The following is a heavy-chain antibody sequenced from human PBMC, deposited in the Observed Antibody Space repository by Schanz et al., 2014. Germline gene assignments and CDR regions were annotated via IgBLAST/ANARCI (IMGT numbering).Heavy chain of an antibody. J-gene: IGHJ4*02. Sequence: EVQLLDSGGGLVQPGGSLRLSCAASGFTFSTYAMSWVRQAPGKGLEWVSAISGSGGSTYYADSVKGRFTISRDRFQNTLYLRMSSLRAEDTAVYYCAKQIHYDILTVTRNWGQGTLVTVSS. CDR1: GFTFSTYA. CDR2: ISGSGGST. CDR3: AKQIHYDILTVTRN. V-gene: IGHV3-23*01. D-gene: IGHD3-9*01.